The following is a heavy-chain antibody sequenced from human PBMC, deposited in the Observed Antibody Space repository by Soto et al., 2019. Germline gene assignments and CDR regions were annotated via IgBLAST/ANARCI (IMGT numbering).Heavy chain of an antibody. CDR2: IIPIFGTA. Sequence: QVQLVQSGAEVKKPGSSVKVSCKASGGTFSSYAISWVRQAPGQGLEWMGGIIPIFGTANYAQKFQGRVTITADESTSTAYMELSSLRSEDTAVYYCARGGYCTNGVCYPHYYYGMDVWGQGTTVTVSS. CDR3: ARGGYCTNGVCYPHYYYGMDV. J-gene: IGHJ6*02. D-gene: IGHD2-8*01. CDR1: GGTFSSYA. V-gene: IGHV1-69*01.